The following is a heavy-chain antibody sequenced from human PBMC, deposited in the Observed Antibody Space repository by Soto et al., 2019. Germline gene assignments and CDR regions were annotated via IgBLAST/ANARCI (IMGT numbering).Heavy chain of an antibody. V-gene: IGHV1-69*01. CDR1: GDTLSRHG. CDR2: IIPIFRIT. CDR3: VRVRVGSIPLNYDMVV. D-gene: IGHD1-26*01. Sequence: QEQLVQSGREVQKPGSSVKVSSKASGDTLSRHGISWVREAPGQGLEWMGGIIPIFRITNYAQKFQGRLMITADESTRTAYMELSRLGSDDSAVYFCVRVRVGSIPLNYDMVVWGQGTTVTVS. J-gene: IGHJ6*02.